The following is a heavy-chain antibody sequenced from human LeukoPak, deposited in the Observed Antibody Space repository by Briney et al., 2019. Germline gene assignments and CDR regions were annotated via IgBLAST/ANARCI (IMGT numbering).Heavy chain of an antibody. Sequence: GGSLRLSRAASGFTFSSYSMNWVRQAPGKGLEWVSSISSSSSYIYYADSVKGRFTISRDNAKNSLYLQMNSLRAEDTAVYYCASGYSSSWALFDYWGQGTLVTVSS. CDR2: ISSSSSYI. CDR3: ASGYSSSWALFDY. V-gene: IGHV3-21*01. J-gene: IGHJ4*02. D-gene: IGHD6-13*01. CDR1: GFTFSSYS.